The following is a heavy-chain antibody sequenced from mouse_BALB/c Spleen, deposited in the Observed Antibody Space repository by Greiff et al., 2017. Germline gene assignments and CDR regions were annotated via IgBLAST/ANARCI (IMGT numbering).Heavy chain of an antibody. V-gene: IGHV5-12-1*01. CDR3: ARDYDYAMDY. D-gene: IGHD2-4*01. CDR1: GFAFSSYD. Sequence: EVKVVESGGGLVKPGGSLKLSCAASGFAFSSYDMSWVRQTPEMRLEWVAYISSGGGSTYYPDTVKGRFTISRDNAKNTLYLQMSSLKSEDTAMYYCARDYDYAMDYWGQGTSVTVSS. CDR2: ISSGGGST. J-gene: IGHJ4*01.